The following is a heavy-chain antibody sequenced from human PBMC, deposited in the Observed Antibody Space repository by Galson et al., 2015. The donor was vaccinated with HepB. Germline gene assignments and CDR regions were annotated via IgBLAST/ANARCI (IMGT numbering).Heavy chain of an antibody. J-gene: IGHJ4*02. V-gene: IGHV1-3*01. CDR3: ARTASWAFDF. Sequence: SVKVSCKGSGYTLAKYALHWVRQAPGQRLQWMGWINAGTGNTKYSQKFQGRAIITRDTSATTVYLDLSSLTSEDTAVYFCARTASWAFDFWGQGTLVTVSS. CDR2: INAGTGNT. CDR1: GYTLAKYA. D-gene: IGHD2-2*01.